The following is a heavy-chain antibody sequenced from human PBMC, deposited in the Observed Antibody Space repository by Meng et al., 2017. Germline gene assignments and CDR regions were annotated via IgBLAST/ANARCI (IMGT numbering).Heavy chain of an antibody. J-gene: IGHJ2*01. Sequence: QVQLVGSWGGLVTPGRSLRLSCAACGFTFSSYGMHWVRQAPGKGLEWVAVIWYDGSNKYYADSVKGRFTISRDNSKNTLYLQMNSLRAEDTAVYYCARGLSTTYWYFDLWGRGTLVTVSS. CDR3: ARGLSTTYWYFDL. CDR1: GFTFSSYG. CDR2: IWYDGSNK. D-gene: IGHD2/OR15-2a*01. V-gene: IGHV3-33*01.